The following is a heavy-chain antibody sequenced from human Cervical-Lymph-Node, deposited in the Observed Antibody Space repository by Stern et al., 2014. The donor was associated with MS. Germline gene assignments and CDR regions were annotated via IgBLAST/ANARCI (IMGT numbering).Heavy chain of an antibody. V-gene: IGHV1-18*01. CDR3: ARERGYYESSGYYAMKDGY. D-gene: IGHD3-22*01. Sequence: QVQLGQSGAEVKKPGASVKVSCKTSGFTFSSYGMSWVRQAPGQGLEYMGWISAYNGHTNYAPRFQGRLAMTTDTSTSTVYMELRSLTSDDTAIYYCARERGYYESSGYYAMKDGYWGQGTPVTVSS. CDR2: ISAYNGHT. CDR1: GFTFSSYG. J-gene: IGHJ4*02.